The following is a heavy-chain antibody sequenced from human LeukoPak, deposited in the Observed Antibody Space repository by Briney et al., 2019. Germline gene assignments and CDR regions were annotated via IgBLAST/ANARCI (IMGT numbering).Heavy chain of an antibody. CDR3: ARAGLVVVPATDQNRYNWFDP. V-gene: IGHV4-39*07. Sequence: SETLSLTCTVSGGSISSSSYYWSWIRQPPGKGLEWIGEINHSGSTNYNPSLKSRVTISVDTSKNQFSLKLSSVTAADTAVYYCARAGLVVVPATDQNRYNWFDPWGQGTLVTVSS. CDR2: INHSGST. D-gene: IGHD2-2*01. CDR1: GGSISSSSYY. J-gene: IGHJ5*02.